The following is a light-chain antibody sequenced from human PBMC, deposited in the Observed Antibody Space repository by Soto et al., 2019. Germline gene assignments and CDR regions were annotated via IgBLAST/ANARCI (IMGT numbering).Light chain of an antibody. CDR1: QGINHY. Sequence: DIRMTQSPPSLSASVGDKITITCRASQGINHYLAWYQQKPGEVPKLLIYAASTLQSGVSSRFSGSGSGTVFTLTINSLQPEDVGSYYCQKYNSVPRTFGQGTKVEIK. CDR2: AAS. J-gene: IGKJ1*01. CDR3: QKYNSVPRT. V-gene: IGKV1-27*01.